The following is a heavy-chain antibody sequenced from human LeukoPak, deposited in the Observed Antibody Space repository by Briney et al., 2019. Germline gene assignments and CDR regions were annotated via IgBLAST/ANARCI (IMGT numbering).Heavy chain of an antibody. J-gene: IGHJ4*02. CDR2: INHSGST. Sequence: PSETLSLTCAVYGGSFSGYYWSWIRQPPGKGLEWIGEINHSGSTNYNPSLKSRVTISVDTSKNQFSLKLSSVTAADTAVYYCARFLSIAAATFDYWGQGTLVTVSS. D-gene: IGHD6-13*01. CDR1: GGSFSGYY. V-gene: IGHV4-34*01. CDR3: ARFLSIAAATFDY.